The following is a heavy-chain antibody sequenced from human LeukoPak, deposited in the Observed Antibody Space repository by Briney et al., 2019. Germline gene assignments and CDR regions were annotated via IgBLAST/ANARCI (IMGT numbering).Heavy chain of an antibody. CDR2: IGIRGGA. CDR3: ARGGIQVSGIDEFDY. J-gene: IGHJ4*02. V-gene: IGHV3-13*01. D-gene: IGHD6-19*01. Sequence: GGSLRLSCAASGFTFIDYDMHWVRQVIGKGLEWVSAIGIRGGAHYSGSVKGRFTISRENAESSLYLQMNSLRAEDTAVYYCARGGIQVSGIDEFDYWGQGTLVTVSS. CDR1: GFTFIDYD.